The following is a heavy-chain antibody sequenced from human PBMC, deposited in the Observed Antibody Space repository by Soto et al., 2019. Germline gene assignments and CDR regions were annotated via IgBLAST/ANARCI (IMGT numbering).Heavy chain of an antibody. Sequence: QVQLVESGGGVVQPGRSLRLSCAASGFTFSSYGMHWVRQAPGKGLEWVAVIWYDGSNKYYADSVTGRFTISRDNSKNALYQQMNSLRAEDTAVYYCARDVNYGLDVWGQGTTVTVSS. D-gene: IGHD3-16*02. CDR3: ARDVNYGLDV. CDR2: IWYDGSNK. CDR1: GFTFSSYG. J-gene: IGHJ6*02. V-gene: IGHV3-33*01.